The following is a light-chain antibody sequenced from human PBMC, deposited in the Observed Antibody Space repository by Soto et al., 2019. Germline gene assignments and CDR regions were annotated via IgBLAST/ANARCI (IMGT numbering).Light chain of an antibody. CDR1: QSVSSIF. Sequence: EIVLTQSPGTLSLSPGERATLSCRASQSVSSIFLAWYQQRPGQAPRLLIYGASSRATDIPDRFSGSGSGTDFTLTITRLEPDDFAVYYCQQYGSSPFTFGPGTRVDIK. CDR2: GAS. V-gene: IGKV3-20*01. CDR3: QQYGSSPFT. J-gene: IGKJ3*01.